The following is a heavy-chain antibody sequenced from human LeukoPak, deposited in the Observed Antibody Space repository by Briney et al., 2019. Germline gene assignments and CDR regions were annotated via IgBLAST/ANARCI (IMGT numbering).Heavy chain of an antibody. V-gene: IGHV1-46*01. CDR1: GYTFTDYY. CDR3: VREQSGGTFDY. J-gene: IGHJ4*02. CDR2: IFPSVSNT. D-gene: IGHD1-26*01. Sequence: ASVTVSCKTSGYTFTDYYIHWVRQAPGQRLGWMGIIFPSVSNTNYAQRLQGRITMTRDTSTTTVFMELTGLTSEHTAVYFCVREQSGGTFDYWGKGTLVTVSS.